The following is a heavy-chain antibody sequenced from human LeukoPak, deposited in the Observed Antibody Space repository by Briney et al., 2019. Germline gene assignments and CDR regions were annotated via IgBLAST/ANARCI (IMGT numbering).Heavy chain of an antibody. Sequence: SETLSLTCTVSGYSISSGYYWGWIRQPPGKGLEWIGSIYHSGSTYYNPSLKSRVTISVDTSKNQFSLKLSSVTAADTAVYYCAREGAGRGPNLANNWFDPWGQGTLVTVSS. CDR1: GYSISSGYY. CDR2: IYHSGST. V-gene: IGHV4-38-2*02. CDR3: AREGAGRGPNLANNWFDP. D-gene: IGHD5-12*01. J-gene: IGHJ5*02.